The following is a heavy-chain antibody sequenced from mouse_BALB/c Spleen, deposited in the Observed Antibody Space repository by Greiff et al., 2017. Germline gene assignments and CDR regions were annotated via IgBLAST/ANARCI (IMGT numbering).Heavy chain of an antibody. J-gene: IGHJ2*01. Sequence: EVMLVESGGGLVKPGGSLKLSCAASGFTFSSYAMSWVRQTPEKRLEWVASISSGGSTYYPDSVKGRFTISRDNARNILYLQMSSLQTDDTAMYYCARENYGNYFDYWGQGTTLTVSS. V-gene: IGHV5-6-5*01. CDR1: GFTFSSYA. D-gene: IGHD2-1*01. CDR3: ARENYGNYFDY. CDR2: ISSGGST.